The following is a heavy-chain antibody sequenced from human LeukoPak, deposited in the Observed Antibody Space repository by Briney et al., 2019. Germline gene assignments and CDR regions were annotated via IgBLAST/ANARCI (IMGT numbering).Heavy chain of an antibody. J-gene: IGHJ4*02. V-gene: IGHV3-23*01. CDR3: AKLVGNNYFDY. D-gene: IGHD2-15*01. Sequence: GGSLRLSCAASGFTFSSYSMNWIRQAPGKGLEWVSAISGSGGSTYYADSVKGRFTISRDNSKNTLYLQMNSLRAEDTAVYYCAKLVGNNYFDYWGQGTLVTVSS. CDR1: GFTFSSYS. CDR2: ISGSGGST.